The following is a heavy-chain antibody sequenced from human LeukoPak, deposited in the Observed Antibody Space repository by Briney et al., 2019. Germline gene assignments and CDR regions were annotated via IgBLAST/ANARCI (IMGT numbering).Heavy chain of an antibody. V-gene: IGHV1-46*01. CDR1: GYIFASYY. CDR3: ARGLGSSGWYQAAYDAFNI. D-gene: IGHD6-19*01. CDR2: ISPSGGST. Sequence: ASVKVSCKASGYIFASYYIRWVRQAPGQGLEWMGVISPSGGSTSYAQKFQGRLTMTRDTSTSTVYMELRSLTSEDTAVYYCARGLGSSGWYQAAYDAFNIWGQGTMVTVSS. J-gene: IGHJ3*02.